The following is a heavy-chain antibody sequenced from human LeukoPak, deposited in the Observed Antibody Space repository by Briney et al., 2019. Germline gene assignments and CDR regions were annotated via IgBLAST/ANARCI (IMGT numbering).Heavy chain of an antibody. Sequence: GGSLRLSCAASGFAFSSYSMNWVRQAPGKGLEWVSSISSSSSYIYYADSVKGRFTISRDNAKNSLYLQMNSLRAEDTAVYYCACLAAAEAVPWGQGTLVTVSS. J-gene: IGHJ5*02. CDR3: ACLAAAEAVP. CDR2: ISSSSSYI. D-gene: IGHD6-13*01. CDR1: GFAFSSYS. V-gene: IGHV3-21*01.